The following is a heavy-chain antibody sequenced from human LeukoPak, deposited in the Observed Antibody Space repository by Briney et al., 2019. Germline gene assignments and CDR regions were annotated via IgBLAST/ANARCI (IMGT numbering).Heavy chain of an antibody. CDR1: GGSISSYY. D-gene: IGHD1-20*01. CDR2: IYYSGST. V-gene: IGHV4-59*08. Sequence: SETLSLTCTVSGGSISSYYWSWIRQPPGKGLEWTGYIYYSGSTNYNPSLKSRVTISVDTSKNQFSLKLSSVTAADTAVYYCARLASLSITGTTSYYYYGMDVWGQGTTVTVSS. J-gene: IGHJ6*02. CDR3: ARLASLSITGTTSYYYYGMDV.